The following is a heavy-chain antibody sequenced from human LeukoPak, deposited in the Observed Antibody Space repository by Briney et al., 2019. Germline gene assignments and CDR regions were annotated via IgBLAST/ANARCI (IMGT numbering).Heavy chain of an antibody. D-gene: IGHD4-17*01. Sequence: PGGSLRLSCAASGFTFSSYAMTWVRQAPGKGLEWVSSIPTNGGSTFYADSVKGRFTISRDNSKNTLYLQMNSLRVEDTAIYYCAKNQRVTRGPYYCYLDVWGRGTTVTVSS. J-gene: IGHJ6*03. CDR3: AKNQRVTRGPYYCYLDV. CDR1: GFTFSSYA. CDR2: IPTNGGST. V-gene: IGHV3-23*01.